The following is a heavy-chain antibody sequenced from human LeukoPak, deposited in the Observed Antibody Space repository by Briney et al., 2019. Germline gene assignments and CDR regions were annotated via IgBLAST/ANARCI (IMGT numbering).Heavy chain of an antibody. J-gene: IGHJ4*02. CDR1: GFTFSTYN. Sequence: GGSLRLSCAASGFTFSTYNMNWVRQAPGKGLEWVSYISSSSSTIYYADSVKGRFTISRDNAKNSLYLQMNSLRDEDTAVYYCARAQYCGGDCYWDFDCWGLGTLVTVSS. CDR2: ISSSSSTI. D-gene: IGHD2-21*02. CDR3: ARAQYCGGDCYWDFDC. V-gene: IGHV3-48*02.